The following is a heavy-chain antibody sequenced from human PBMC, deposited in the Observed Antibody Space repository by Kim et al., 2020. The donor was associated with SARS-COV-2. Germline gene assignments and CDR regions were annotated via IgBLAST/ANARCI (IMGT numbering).Heavy chain of an antibody. CDR2: IWFDGSNE. CDR1: GFMFKKHA. V-gene: IGHV3-33*01. CDR3: TRAALGSSSTPSDL. J-gene: IGHJ4*02. D-gene: IGHD3-10*01. Sequence: GESLKISCVASGFMFKKHAMHWVRQAPGKGLEWMAAIWFDGSNEQYGDSVKGRFTVSRDNSNNTLSLHMKDLRVDDSGVYFCTRAALGSSSTPSDLWGQGTLVTVSS.